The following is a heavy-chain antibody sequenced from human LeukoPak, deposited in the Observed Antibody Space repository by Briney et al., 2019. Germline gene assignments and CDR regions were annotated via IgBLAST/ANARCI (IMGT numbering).Heavy chain of an antibody. V-gene: IGHV1-2*02. Sequence: GASVKVSCKASGYTFTGYYMHWVRQAPEQGLEWMGWINPNSGSTNYAQKFQDRVTMTRDTSISTAYMELSRLRSDDTAVYYCARRGNIYAYDYWGQGTLVTVSS. CDR2: INPNSGST. CDR3: ARRGNIYAYDY. D-gene: IGHD5-18*01. J-gene: IGHJ4*02. CDR1: GYTFTGYY.